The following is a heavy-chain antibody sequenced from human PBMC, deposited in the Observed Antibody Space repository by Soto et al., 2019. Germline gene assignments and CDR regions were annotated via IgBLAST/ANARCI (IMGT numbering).Heavy chain of an antibody. Sequence: GSLRLSCAVSGFTFSDYGMHWVRQAPGKGLEWVAVMSYAGSYKYYADSVKGRFTISRDLSGNTLFLQMNSLRLEDTAVYFCAKEMYPRTVLDSSSPWGDYWGQGTLVTVSS. CDR3: AKEMYPRTVLDSSSPWGDY. D-gene: IGHD6-6*01. CDR2: MSYAGSYK. J-gene: IGHJ4*02. CDR1: GFTFSDYG. V-gene: IGHV3-30*18.